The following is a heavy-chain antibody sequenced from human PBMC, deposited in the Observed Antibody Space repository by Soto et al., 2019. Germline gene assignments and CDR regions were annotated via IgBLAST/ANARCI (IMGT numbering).Heavy chain of an antibody. Sequence: GSLRLSCAVSGFTFSDYGMHWVRQAPGKGLEWVAVMSYAGSYKYYADSVKGRFTISRDLSGNTLFLQMNSLRLEDTAVYFCAKEMYPRTVLDSSSPWGDYWGQGTLVTVSS. CDR3: AKEMYPRTVLDSSSPWGDY. D-gene: IGHD6-6*01. CDR2: MSYAGSYK. J-gene: IGHJ4*02. CDR1: GFTFSDYG. V-gene: IGHV3-30*18.